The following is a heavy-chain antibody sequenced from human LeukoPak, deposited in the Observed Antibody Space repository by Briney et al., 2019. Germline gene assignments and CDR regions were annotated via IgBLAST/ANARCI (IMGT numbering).Heavy chain of an antibody. Sequence: GESLKISCKGSGYSFTSYWIGRVRQMPGKGLEWMGIIYPGDSDTRYSPSFQGQVTISADKSISTAYLQWSSLKASDTAMYYCARHGASVSPGTNYHYYMFDYWGQGTLVTVSS. CDR1: GYSFTSYW. J-gene: IGHJ4*02. D-gene: IGHD1-14*01. CDR2: IYPGDSDT. CDR3: ARHGASVSPGTNYHYYMFDY. V-gene: IGHV5-51*01.